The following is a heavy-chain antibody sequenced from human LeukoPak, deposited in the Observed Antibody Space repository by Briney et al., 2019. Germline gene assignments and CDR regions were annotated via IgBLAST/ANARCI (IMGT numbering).Heavy chain of an antibody. CDR2: IYYSGST. CDR1: GGTISRDY. CDR3: ASQLDYGDYAEPFDAFDI. V-gene: IGHV4-59*08. J-gene: IGHJ3*02. Sequence: SETLSLTCSVSGGTISRDYWSWIRQPPGKGLEWIGCIYYSGSTNYNPSLKSRVTISVDTSKNQFSLKLSSVTAADTAVYYCASQLDYGDYAEPFDAFDIWGQGTMVTVSS. D-gene: IGHD4-17*01.